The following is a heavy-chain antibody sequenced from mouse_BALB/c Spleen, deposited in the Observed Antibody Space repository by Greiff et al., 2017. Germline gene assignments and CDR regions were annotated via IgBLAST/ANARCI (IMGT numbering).Heavy chain of an antibody. V-gene: IGHV6-6*02. D-gene: IGHD1-1*01. CDR3: TRATVVEGAWFAY. CDR2: IRLKSNNYAT. Sequence: EVKLEESGGGLVQPGGSMKLSCVASGFTFSNYWMNWVRQSPEKGLEWVAEIRLKSNNYATHYAESVKGRFTISRDDSKSSVYLQMNNLRAEDTGIYYCTRATVVEGAWFAYWGQGTLVTVSA. J-gene: IGHJ3*01. CDR1: GFTFSNYW.